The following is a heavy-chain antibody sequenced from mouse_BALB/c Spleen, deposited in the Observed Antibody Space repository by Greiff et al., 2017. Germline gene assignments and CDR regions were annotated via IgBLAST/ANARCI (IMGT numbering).Heavy chain of an antibody. V-gene: IGHV14-3*02. D-gene: IGHD1-1*01. CDR2: IDPANGNT. J-gene: IGHJ3*01. CDR1: GFNIKDTY. CDR3: APHYYGSSPWFAY. Sequence: VQLQQSGAELVKPGASVKLSCTASGFNIKDTYMHWVKQRPEQGLEWIGRIDPANGNTKYDPKFQGKATIPADTSSNTAYLQLSSLTSEDTAVYYCAPHYYGSSPWFAYWGQGTLVTVSA.